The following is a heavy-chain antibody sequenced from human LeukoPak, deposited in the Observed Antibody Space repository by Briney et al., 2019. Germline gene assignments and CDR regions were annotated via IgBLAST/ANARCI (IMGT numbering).Heavy chain of an antibody. V-gene: IGHV3-30-3*01. Sequence: GGSLRLSCAASGFTFSSYAMHWVRQAPGKGLEWVAVISYDGSNKYYADSVKGRFTISRDNSKNTLYLQMNSLRAEDTAVYYCARDSHDYGDSQLDYWGQGTLVTVSS. CDR3: ARDSHDYGDSQLDY. CDR2: ISYDGSNK. J-gene: IGHJ4*02. CDR1: GFTFSSYA. D-gene: IGHD4-17*01.